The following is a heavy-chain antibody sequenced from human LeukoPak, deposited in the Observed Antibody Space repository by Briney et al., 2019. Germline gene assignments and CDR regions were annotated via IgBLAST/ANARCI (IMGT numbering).Heavy chain of an antibody. V-gene: IGHV4-4*07. Sequence: PSETLSLTCTVSGGSISSYYWSGLRQPAGKGLEWIGRIYTSGSTNYNASLKRRVSMSVDTSKNQYSLKLSSVTAADTAVFYGARENSGGYREFDYWGQGTLVTVSS. CDR1: GGSISSYY. J-gene: IGHJ4*02. CDR3: ARENSGGYREFDY. CDR2: IYTSGST. D-gene: IGHD1-26*01.